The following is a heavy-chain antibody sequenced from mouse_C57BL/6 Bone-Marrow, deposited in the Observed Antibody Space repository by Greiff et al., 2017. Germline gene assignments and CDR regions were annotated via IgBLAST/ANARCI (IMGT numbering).Heavy chain of an antibody. D-gene: IGHD1-1*01. CDR2: IWGVGST. CDR3: ASPRYGRGFAY. V-gene: IGHV2-6*01. J-gene: IGHJ3*01. Sequence: VKVVESGPGLVAPSQSLSITCTVSGFSLTSYGVDWVRQSPGKGLEWLGVIWGVGSTNYNSALKSRLSISKDNSKSQVFLKMNSLQTDDTAMYYCASPRYGRGFAYWGQGTLVTVSA. CDR1: GFSLTSYG.